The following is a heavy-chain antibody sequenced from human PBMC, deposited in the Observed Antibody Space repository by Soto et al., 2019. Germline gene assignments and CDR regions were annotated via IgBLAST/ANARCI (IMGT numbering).Heavy chain of an antibody. D-gene: IGHD5-18*01. CDR3: ARVAYTSMATHWFDC. CDR2: MIPIFGTA. Sequence: SVKVSCKASGGTFTNYAVSWVRQAPGQGLEWMGGMIPIFGTANYAQKFQGRVTITADESTSTAYMELSNMRSEDTALYYCARVAYTSMATHWFDCWRQRTLVTVSS. J-gene: IGHJ5*01. CDR1: GGTFTNYA. V-gene: IGHV1-69*13.